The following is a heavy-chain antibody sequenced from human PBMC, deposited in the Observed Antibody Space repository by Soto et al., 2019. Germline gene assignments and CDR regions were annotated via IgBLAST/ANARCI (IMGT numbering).Heavy chain of an antibody. J-gene: IGHJ5*02. CDR1: GGSISSCGYS. CDR2: IYHSGST. D-gene: IGHD1-1*01. Sequence: TLSLTCDVSGGSISSCGYSWKWFRQPPGKGLEWIGYIYHSGSTLYNPSLKSRVTISVDKSKNQFSLKLTSVTAADTAVYYCARDQLEGNWFDPWGQGTLVTVS. CDR3: ARDQLEGNWFDP. V-gene: IGHV4-30-2*01.